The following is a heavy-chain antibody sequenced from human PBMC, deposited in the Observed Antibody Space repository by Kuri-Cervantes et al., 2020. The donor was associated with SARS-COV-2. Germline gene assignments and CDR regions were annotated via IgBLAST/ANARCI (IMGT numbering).Heavy chain of an antibody. V-gene: IGHV7-4-1*02. Sequence: ASVKVSCKASGYTFTSYAMIWVRQAPGQGHEWMGWFNTNTGNPTYAQCFTGRFVFSLGTSVSTAYLLISSLKAEDTALYYCARGSSPFDYWGQGTLVTVSS. CDR2: FNTNTGNP. D-gene: IGHD6-6*01. CDR1: GYTFTSYA. J-gene: IGHJ4*02. CDR3: ARGSSPFDY.